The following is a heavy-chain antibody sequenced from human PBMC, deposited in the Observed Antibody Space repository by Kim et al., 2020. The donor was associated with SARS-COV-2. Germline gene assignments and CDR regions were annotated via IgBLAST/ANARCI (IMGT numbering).Heavy chain of an antibody. V-gene: IGHV1-2*06. D-gene: IGHD4-4*01. CDR3: ARGVHYSKVAAGDY. CDR1: GYTFTGYY. CDR2: INPNSGGT. J-gene: IGHJ4*02. Sequence: ASVKVSCKASGYTFTGYYMHWVRQAPGQGLEWMGRINPNSGGTNYAQKFQGRVTMTRDTSISTAYMELSRLRSDDTAVYYCARGVHYSKVAAGDYWGQGTLVTVSS.